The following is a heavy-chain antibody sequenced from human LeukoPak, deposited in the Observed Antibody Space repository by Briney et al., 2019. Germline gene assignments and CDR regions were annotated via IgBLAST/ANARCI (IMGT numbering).Heavy chain of an antibody. Sequence: SQTLSLTCTVSGGSISSGGYYWSWVRQHPEKGLEWIGYIYYSGTAYYNPSLKSRVTMSVDTSKNQFSLKLDSVTAADTAVYYCARVRGLVMWFDPWGQGTLVTVSS. V-gene: IGHV4-31*03. CDR1: GGSISSGGYY. D-gene: IGHD3-3*01. J-gene: IGHJ5*02. CDR3: ARVRGLVMWFDP. CDR2: IYYSGTA.